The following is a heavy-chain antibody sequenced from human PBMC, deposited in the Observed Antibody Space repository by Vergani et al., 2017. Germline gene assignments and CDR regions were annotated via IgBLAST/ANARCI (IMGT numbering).Heavy chain of an antibody. Sequence: EVQLVESGGGLVKPGGSLRLSCAASGFTFSSYSMNWVRQAPGKGLEWVSSISSSSSYIYYADSVKGRFTISRDNAKNSLYLQMNSLRAEDTAVYYCARDGELRYFDWLLFTFDYWGQGTLVTVSS. D-gene: IGHD3-9*01. CDR2: ISSSSSYI. CDR1: GFTFSSYS. J-gene: IGHJ4*02. V-gene: IGHV3-21*01. CDR3: ARDGELRYFDWLLFTFDY.